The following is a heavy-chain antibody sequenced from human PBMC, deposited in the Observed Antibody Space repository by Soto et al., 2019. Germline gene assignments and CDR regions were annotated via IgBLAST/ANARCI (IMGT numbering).Heavy chain of an antibody. CDR1: GFTVSSNY. CDR3: AGDYRFNKLAPSFDI. Sequence: WGPLRLSCAASGFTVSSNYMSWVRQAPGKGLECVSLIYSAGSTYYANSVKGRFTISRDTSKNTLYLQMNSLRAEDTAVFYCAGDYRFNKLAPSFDIWGQGTMVTVSS. J-gene: IGHJ3*02. V-gene: IGHV3-66*01. D-gene: IGHD3-3*01. CDR2: IYSAGST.